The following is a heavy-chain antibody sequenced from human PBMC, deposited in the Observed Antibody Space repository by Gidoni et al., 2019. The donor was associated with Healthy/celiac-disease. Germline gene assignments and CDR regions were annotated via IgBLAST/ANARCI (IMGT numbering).Heavy chain of an antibody. J-gene: IGHJ4*02. V-gene: IGHV3-30*01. CDR2: ISYDGSNK. CDR1: GFTFSSYA. Sequence: QVQLVESGGGVVQPGRSLRLSCAASGFTFSSYAMHWVRQAPGKGLEWVAVISYDGSNKYYADSVKGRFTISRDNSKNTLYLQMNSLRAEDTAVYYCARGGSRFDYWGQGTLVTVSS. CDR3: ARGGSRFDY. D-gene: IGHD3-16*01.